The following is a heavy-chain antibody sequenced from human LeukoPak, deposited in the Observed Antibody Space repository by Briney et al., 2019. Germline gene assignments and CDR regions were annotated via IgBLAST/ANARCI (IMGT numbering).Heavy chain of an antibody. D-gene: IGHD3-3*01. CDR1: GDSVSSNSAA. CDR3: ARSLTLRFLEGRWYMDV. Sequence: SQTLSLTCAISGDSVSSNSAAWNWIRQSPSRGLEWLGRTYYRSKWYNDYAVSVKSRITINPDTSKNQFSLQLNSVTPEDTAVYYCARSLTLRFLEGRWYMDVWGKGTTVTVSS. V-gene: IGHV6-1*01. CDR2: TYYRSKWYN. J-gene: IGHJ6*03.